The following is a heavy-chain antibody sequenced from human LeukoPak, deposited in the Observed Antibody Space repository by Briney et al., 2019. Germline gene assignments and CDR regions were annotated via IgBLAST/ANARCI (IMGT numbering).Heavy chain of an antibody. J-gene: IGHJ4*02. CDR2: INHSGST. V-gene: IGHV4-34*01. Sequence: SETLSLTCAVYGGSFSGYYWRWIRQPPGKGLEWIGEINHSGSTNYNPSLKSRVTISVDTSKSQFSLKLSSVTAADTAVYYCARGKVVPAAIDYWGQGTLVTVSS. CDR1: GGSFSGYY. CDR3: ARGKVVPAAIDY. D-gene: IGHD2-2*01.